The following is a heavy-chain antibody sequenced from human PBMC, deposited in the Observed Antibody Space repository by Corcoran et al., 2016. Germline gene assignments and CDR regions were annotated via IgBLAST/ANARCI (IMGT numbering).Heavy chain of an antibody. CDR2: IGNDGSAT. CDR1: GFTPSSYW. J-gene: IGHJ5*02. V-gene: IGHV3-74*03. CDR3: ATSGYSRADS. Sequence: EVHLVESGGGLVQPGGSLRISCAASGFTPSSYWMQWVRQAPGKGLVWVAHIGNDGSATAYADSVKGRFTVSRDNAKNTLDLQMNSLRDEDTAVYYCATSGYSRADSWGQGTLVTVSS. D-gene: IGHD6-13*01.